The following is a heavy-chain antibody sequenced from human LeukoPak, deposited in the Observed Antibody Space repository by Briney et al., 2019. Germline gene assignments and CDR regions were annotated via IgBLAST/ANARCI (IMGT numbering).Heavy chain of an antibody. Sequence: PSETLSLTCTVSGGSISSYYWSWIRQPPGKGLEWIGYIYYSGSTNYNPSLKSRVTISVDTSKNQFSLKLSSVTAADTAVYYCARLGRITMVRGVMPFDYWGQGTLVTVSS. CDR1: GGSISSYY. CDR2: IYYSGST. CDR3: ARLGRITMVRGVMPFDY. D-gene: IGHD3-10*01. V-gene: IGHV4-59*12. J-gene: IGHJ4*02.